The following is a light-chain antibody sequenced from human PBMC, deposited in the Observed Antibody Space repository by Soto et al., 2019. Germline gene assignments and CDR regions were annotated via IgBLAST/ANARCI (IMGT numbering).Light chain of an antibody. CDR3: CSSVGSYV. Sequence: QSVLNQPASVSGSPGQSVTISFTATSSDVENYKLVSWYQQHPGKAPKLIIYEVTKRPSGVSNRFSGSKSANNASLTISGLQPEDEADYYCCSSVGSYVFGTGTKVTV. CDR1: SSDVENYKL. CDR2: EVT. J-gene: IGLJ1*01. V-gene: IGLV2-23*02.